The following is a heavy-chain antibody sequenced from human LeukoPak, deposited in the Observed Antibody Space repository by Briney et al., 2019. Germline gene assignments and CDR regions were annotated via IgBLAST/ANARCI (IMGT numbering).Heavy chain of an antibody. V-gene: IGHV4-34*01. CDR2: INHSGST. J-gene: IGHJ5*02. D-gene: IGHD3-10*01. CDR3: ARHGIYYGLGSSYGLPNWFDP. CDR1: GGSISSYY. Sequence: SETLSLTCTVSGGSISSYYWSWIRQPPGKGLEWIGEINHSGSTNYNPSLKSRVTISVDTSKNQFSLKPSSVTAADTAVYYCARHGIYYGLGSSYGLPNWFDPWGQGALVTVSS.